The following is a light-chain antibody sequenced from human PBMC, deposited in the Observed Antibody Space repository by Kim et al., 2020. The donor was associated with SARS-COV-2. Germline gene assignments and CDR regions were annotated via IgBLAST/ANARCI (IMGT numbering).Light chain of an antibody. CDR3: QHYTNWPIA. Sequence: VCPGSRATLSCRANQSVRSHIAWYQHNPGQAPRHLIYLASTRATDVPARFGGSGSGTEFTLTSSSLQSEDVAVYYWQHYTNWPIAFGGGTKVDIK. J-gene: IGKJ4*01. CDR1: QSVRSH. CDR2: LAS. V-gene: IGKV3-15*01.